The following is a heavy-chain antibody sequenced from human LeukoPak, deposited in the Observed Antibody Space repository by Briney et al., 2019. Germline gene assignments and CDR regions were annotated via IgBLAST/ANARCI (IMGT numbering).Heavy chain of an antibody. Sequence: PSETLSLTCTVSGXSISSYYGSWIRQPPGKGLEWIGYIYYSGNTNYNPSLKSRVTISGDTSKNQFSLTLSSVTAADTAVYYCARPYSSTWRGGFQHWGQGTLVTVSS. D-gene: IGHD6-13*01. J-gene: IGHJ1*01. CDR2: IYYSGNT. CDR1: GXSISSYY. CDR3: ARPYSSTWRGGFQH. V-gene: IGHV4-59*08.